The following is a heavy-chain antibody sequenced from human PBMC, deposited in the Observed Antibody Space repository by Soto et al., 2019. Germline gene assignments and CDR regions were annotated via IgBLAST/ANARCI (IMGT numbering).Heavy chain of an antibody. Sequence: QVQLLQWGAGLLKPSETLSLTCAVYGGSFSGYYWSWIRQPPGKGLEWIGEINHSGSTNYNPSLTSRVTISVDTSKTQFSLKLSSVTAADTAVYYCARGLERDYYYYGMDVWGQGTTVTVSS. J-gene: IGHJ6*02. CDR2: INHSGST. D-gene: IGHD1-1*01. V-gene: IGHV4-34*01. CDR1: GGSFSGYY. CDR3: ARGLERDYYYYGMDV.